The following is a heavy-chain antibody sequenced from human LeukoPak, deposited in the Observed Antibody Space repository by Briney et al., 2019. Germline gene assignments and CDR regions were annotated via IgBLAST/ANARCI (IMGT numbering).Heavy chain of an antibody. V-gene: IGHV1-2*02. CDR2: INPNSGGT. CDR1: GYTFTGYY. CDR3: ARSQDIVVVIAALSL. J-gene: IGHJ4*02. Sequence: ASVKVSCKASGYTFTGYYMHWVRQAPGQGLEWMGWINPNSGGTNYAQMFQGRVTMTRDTSISTAYMELSRLRSDDTAVYYCARSQDIVVVIAALSLWGQGTLVTVSS. D-gene: IGHD2-15*01.